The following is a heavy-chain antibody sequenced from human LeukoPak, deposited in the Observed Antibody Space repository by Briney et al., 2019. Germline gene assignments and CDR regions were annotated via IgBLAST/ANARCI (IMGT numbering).Heavy chain of an antibody. V-gene: IGHV1-2*06. CDR1: GYTFTGYY. Sequence: ASVKVSCKASGYTFTGYYMHWVRQAPGQGLEWMGRINPSSGGTNYAQKFQGRVTMTRDTSISTAYMELSRLRSDDTAVYYCARDRVNDYGDYVGWFDPWGQGTLVTVSS. CDR3: ARDRVNDYGDYVGWFDP. CDR2: INPSSGGT. J-gene: IGHJ5*02. D-gene: IGHD4-17*01.